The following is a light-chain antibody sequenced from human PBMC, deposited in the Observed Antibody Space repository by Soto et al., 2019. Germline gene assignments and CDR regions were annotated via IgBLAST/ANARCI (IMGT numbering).Light chain of an antibody. V-gene: IGLV2-8*01. J-gene: IGLJ1*01. CDR1: SSDVGGYTY. Sequence: QSVLTQPPSASGSPGQSVTISCTGTSSDVGGYTYVSWYQQHPGKAPKLIIYEVSERPSGVPDRFSGSKSGNTASLAVSGLQAEDEADYYCSSYTSSSTLGVFGTGTKLTVL. CDR3: SSYTSSSTLGV. CDR2: EVS.